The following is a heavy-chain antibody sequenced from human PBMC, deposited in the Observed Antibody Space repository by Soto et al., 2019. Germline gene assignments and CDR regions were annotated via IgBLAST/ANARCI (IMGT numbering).Heavy chain of an antibody. J-gene: IGHJ6*02. D-gene: IGHD2-2*01. V-gene: IGHV1-69*01. CDR3: ARTGDIVVVGDFYYGMDV. CDR2: IIPIFTKP. CDR1: GGTFDTYA. Sequence: QVQLVQSGAEVKMPGSSVKVSCTAFGGTFDTYALSWVRQAPGQGLEWLGGIIPIFTKPTYARKFQGRITITADESTTTVYLDLSSLTSDDTAVYYCARTGDIVVVGDFYYGMDVWGQGTTVIVSS.